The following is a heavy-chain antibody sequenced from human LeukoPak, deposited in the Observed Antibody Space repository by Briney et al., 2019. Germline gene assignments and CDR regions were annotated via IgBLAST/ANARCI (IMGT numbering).Heavy chain of an antibody. Sequence: SETLSLTCAVYGGSFSGYYWSWIRQPPGEGLEWIGETNHSGSTNYNPSLKSRVTISVDTSKNQFSLKLSSVTAADTAVYYCARGRVYYYGSGRRDFDYWGQGTLVTVSS. J-gene: IGHJ4*02. CDR3: ARGRVYYYGSGRRDFDY. CDR1: GGSFSGYY. CDR2: TNHSGST. V-gene: IGHV4-34*01. D-gene: IGHD3-10*01.